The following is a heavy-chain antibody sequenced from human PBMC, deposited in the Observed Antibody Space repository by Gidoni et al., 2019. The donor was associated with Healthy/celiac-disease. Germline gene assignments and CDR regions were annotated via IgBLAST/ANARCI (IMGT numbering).Heavy chain of an antibody. J-gene: IGHJ6*02. CDR1: GLTFSSYG. CDR3: AKDGDIEGQAGMDV. V-gene: IGHV3-30*18. D-gene: IGHD7-27*01. Sequence: QVQLADSGGGVVHPGRYLRLSCPASGLTFSSYGMHWFRQAPGKGLECVPVISYDGINKYYAESVESRFTISRDNSKDTQYLQMNSLRAEDTAVYYCAKDGDIEGQAGMDVWGQGTTVTVSS. CDR2: ISYDGINK.